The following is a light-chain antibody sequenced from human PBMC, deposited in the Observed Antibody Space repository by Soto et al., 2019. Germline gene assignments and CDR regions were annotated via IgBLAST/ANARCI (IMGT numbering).Light chain of an antibody. J-gene: IGKJ4*01. CDR2: AAS. V-gene: IGKV1-9*01. Sequence: IPLTQSPSSLSASVGDRLTITCRASQGISSYLAWYQQKPGKAPKLLIYAASTVQSGVPSRFSGGGAGTDFTLTVSSLQPEDSATYNCQRIHSYPVIFGGGNKVEI. CDR1: QGISSY. CDR3: QRIHSYPVI.